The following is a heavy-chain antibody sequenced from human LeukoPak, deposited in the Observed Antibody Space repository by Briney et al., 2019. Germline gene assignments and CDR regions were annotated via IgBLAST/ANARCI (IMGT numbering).Heavy chain of an antibody. CDR2: IYYSGST. V-gene: IGHV4-59*01. J-gene: IGHJ5*02. D-gene: IGHD6-19*01. CDR1: GGSISSYY. Sequence: KPSETLSLTCTVSGGSISSYYWSWIRQPPGKGLEWIGYIYYSGSTNYNPSLKSRVTISVDTSKNQFSLKLSSVTAADTAVYYCARVHSSGWYGGWFDPWGQGTLVTVSS. CDR3: ARVHSSGWYGGWFDP.